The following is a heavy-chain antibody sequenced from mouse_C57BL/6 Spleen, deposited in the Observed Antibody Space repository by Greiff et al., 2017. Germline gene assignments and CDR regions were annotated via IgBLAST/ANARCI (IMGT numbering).Heavy chain of an antibody. J-gene: IGHJ4*01. D-gene: IGHD2-4*01. CDR2: ISYDGSN. Sequence: DVQLQESGPGLVKPSQSLSLTCSVTGYSITSGYYWNWIRQFPGNKLEWMGYISYDGSNNYNPSLKNRISITRDTSKNQFFLKLNSVTTEDTATYYCAREGDYDGDYYAMDYWGQGTSVTVSS. CDR3: AREGDYDGDYYAMDY. CDR1: GYSITSGYY. V-gene: IGHV3-6*01.